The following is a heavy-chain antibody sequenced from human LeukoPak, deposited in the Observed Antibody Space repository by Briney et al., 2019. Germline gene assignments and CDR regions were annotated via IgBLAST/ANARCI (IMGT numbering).Heavy chain of an antibody. J-gene: IGHJ4*02. CDR3: ARAPITSPFYFDY. CDR2: INWSGGST. Sequence: GPGGSLRLSCTASGFAFDEHGMSWVRQVPGKGLEWVSGINWSGGSTGYADPLRGRFTISRDNAKNSLYLQMDGLRAEDTALYYCARAPITSPFYFDYWGQGTLVTVSS. CDR1: GFAFDEHG. D-gene: IGHD2-2*01. V-gene: IGHV3-20*04.